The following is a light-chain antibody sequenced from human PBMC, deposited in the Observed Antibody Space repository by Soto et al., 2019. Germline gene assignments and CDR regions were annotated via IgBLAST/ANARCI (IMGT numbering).Light chain of an antibody. CDR1: HSFDSN. Sequence: VMTQSPGTLSVSTGEGATLSCRASHSFDSNLAWYQQKPCQAPRLLMYGAATRPSGIPDRFSGSGSGTEFTLTIRSLQSEDFAVYYCQQYDSWPFTFGGGTKVQIK. CDR3: QQYDSWPFT. CDR2: GAA. J-gene: IGKJ4*01. V-gene: IGKV3D-15*01.